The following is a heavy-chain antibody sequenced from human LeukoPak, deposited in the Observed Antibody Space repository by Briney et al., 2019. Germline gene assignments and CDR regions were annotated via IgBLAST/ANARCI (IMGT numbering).Heavy chain of an antibody. J-gene: IGHJ3*02. D-gene: IGHD3-3*01. CDR1: GYTFTSYG. V-gene: IGHV1-18*01. Sequence: ASVKVSCKASGYTFTSYGISWVRQAPGQGLEWMGWISAYNGNTNYAQKLQGRVTMTTDTSTSTAYMELRSLRSDDTAVYYCARDRDYDFWGGYHQGDAFDIWGQGTMVTVSS. CDR2: ISAYNGNT. CDR3: ARDRDYDFWGGYHQGDAFDI.